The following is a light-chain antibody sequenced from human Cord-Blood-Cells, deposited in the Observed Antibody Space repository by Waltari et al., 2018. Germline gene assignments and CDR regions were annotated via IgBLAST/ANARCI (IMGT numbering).Light chain of an antibody. V-gene: IGLV8-61*01. CDR3: VLYMGSGIWV. Sequence: QTVVTQEPSFSVSPGGTVTLTCGLSSGSVSTSYYPSWYQQTPGQAPRTLIYSTNTRSSGVPDRFSGSILGKQAALTSTGAQADDESDYYCVLYMGSGIWVFGGGTKLTVL. CDR1: SGSVSTSYY. CDR2: STN. J-gene: IGLJ3*02.